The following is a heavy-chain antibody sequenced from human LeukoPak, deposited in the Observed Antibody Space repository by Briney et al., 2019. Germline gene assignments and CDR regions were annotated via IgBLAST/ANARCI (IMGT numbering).Heavy chain of an antibody. CDR3: ARALVGATNWFAP. J-gene: IGHJ5*02. CDR2: INPNSGGT. Sequence: ASVKVSCKASGYTFTGYYMHWVRQAPGQGLEWMGWINPNSGGTNYAQKFQGRVTMTRDTSISTAYMELSRLRSDDTAVYYCARALVGATNWFAPWGQGTLVTVSS. D-gene: IGHD1-26*01. V-gene: IGHV1-2*02. CDR1: GYTFTGYY.